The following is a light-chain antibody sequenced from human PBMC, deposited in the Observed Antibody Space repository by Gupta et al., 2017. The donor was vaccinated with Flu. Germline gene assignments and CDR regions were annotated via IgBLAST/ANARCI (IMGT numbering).Light chain of an antibody. CDR3: CSSHVGRVTWV. CDR1: SNDVGGSNR. V-gene: IGLV2-11*01. Sequence: QSAPTQPRSVSGSPGQSVTVFCTGSSNDVGGSNRVSWYQQRPGKAPKLILYEVTERPSGVPDRFSGSKSGNTASLTISGLLADDEADYYCCSSHVGRVTWVFGTGTTVTVL. J-gene: IGLJ1*01. CDR2: EVT.